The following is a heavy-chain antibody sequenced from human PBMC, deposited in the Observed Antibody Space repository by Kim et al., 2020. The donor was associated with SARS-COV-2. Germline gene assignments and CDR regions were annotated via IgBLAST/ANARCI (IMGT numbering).Heavy chain of an antibody. CDR2: IWYDGSNK. Sequence: GGSLRLSCAASGFTFSSYGMHWVRQAPGKGLEWVAVIWYDGSNKYYADSVKGRFTISRDNSKNTLYLQMNSLRAEDTAVYYCARDSPLLFSQYYFDYWGQGTLVTVSS. J-gene: IGHJ4*02. CDR3: ARDSPLLFSQYYFDY. D-gene: IGHD2-21*01. CDR1: GFTFSSYG. V-gene: IGHV3-33*01.